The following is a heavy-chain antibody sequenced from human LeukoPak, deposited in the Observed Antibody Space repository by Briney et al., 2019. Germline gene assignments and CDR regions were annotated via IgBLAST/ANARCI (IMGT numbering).Heavy chain of an antibody. V-gene: IGHV3-21*01. D-gene: IGHD6-19*01. CDR3: AKGGGWPNHWFDP. CDR2: ISSSSSYI. Sequence: GGSLRLSCAASGFTFSSYSMNWVRQAPGKGLEWVSSISSSSSYIYYADSVKGRFTISRDNAKNSLYLQMNSLRAEDTAVYYCAKGGGWPNHWFDPWGQGTLVTVSS. J-gene: IGHJ5*02. CDR1: GFTFSSYS.